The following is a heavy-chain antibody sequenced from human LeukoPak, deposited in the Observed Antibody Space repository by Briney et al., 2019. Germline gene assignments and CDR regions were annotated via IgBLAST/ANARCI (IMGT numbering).Heavy chain of an antibody. D-gene: IGHD4-23*01. J-gene: IGHJ6*02. Sequence: GGSLRLSCAASGFTFSSYEMNWVRQAPGKGLEWVSYISSSGSTIYYADSVKGRFTISRDNAKNSLYLQMNSLRAEDTAVYYCGSWGGGSPVVTRYYYYYGMDVWGQGTTVTVSS. CDR2: ISSSGSTI. V-gene: IGHV3-48*03. CDR3: GSWGGGSPVVTRYYYYYGMDV. CDR1: GFTFSSYE.